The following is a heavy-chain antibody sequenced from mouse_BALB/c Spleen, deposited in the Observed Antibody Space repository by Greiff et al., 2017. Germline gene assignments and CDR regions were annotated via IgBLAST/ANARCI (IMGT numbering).Heavy chain of an antibody. CDR2: IYPGSGST. CDR1: GYTFTSYW. V-gene: IGHV1S22*01. J-gene: IGHJ4*01. D-gene: IGHD2-10*02. CDR3: TRGVWDMDY. Sequence: LQQPGSELVRPGASVKLSCKASGYTFTSYWMHWVKQRPGQGLEWIGNIYPGSGSTNYDEKFKSKATLTVDTSSSTAYMQLSSLTSEDSAVYYCTRGVWDMDYWGQGTSVTVSS.